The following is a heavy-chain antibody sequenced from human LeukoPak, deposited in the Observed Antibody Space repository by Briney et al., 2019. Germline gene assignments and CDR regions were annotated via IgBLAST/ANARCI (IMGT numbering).Heavy chain of an antibody. D-gene: IGHD2-2*01. J-gene: IGHJ6*03. CDR2: IYYSGST. CDR1: GGSISSSSYY. V-gene: IGHV4-39*07. CDR3: ARGGPAAYWANYMDV. Sequence: SETLSLTCTLSGGSISSSSYYWGWIRQPPGKGLEWIGSIYYSGSTYYNPSLKSRVTISVDTSKNQFSLKLSSVTAADTAVYYCARGGPAAYWANYMDVWGKGTTVTVSS.